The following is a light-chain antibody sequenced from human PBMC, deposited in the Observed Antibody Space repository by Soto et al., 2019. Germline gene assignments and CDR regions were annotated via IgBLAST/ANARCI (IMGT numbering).Light chain of an antibody. Sequence: DIQMTQSPSTLSGSVGDRVTITCRASQTISSWLAWYQQKPGKAPKLLIYKASTLKSGVTSRFSGSGSGTEFTLTISSLQPDDFATYFCLHLNDFPPTFGGGTKLQI. CDR1: QTISSW. J-gene: IGKJ4*02. CDR3: LHLNDFPPT. V-gene: IGKV1-5*03. CDR2: KAS.